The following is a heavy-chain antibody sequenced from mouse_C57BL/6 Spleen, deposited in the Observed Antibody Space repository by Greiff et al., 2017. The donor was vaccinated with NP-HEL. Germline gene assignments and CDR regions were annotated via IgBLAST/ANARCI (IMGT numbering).Heavy chain of an antibody. CDR1: GYSFTGYY. CDR2: INPSTGGT. Sequence: VQLKQSGPELVKPGASVKISCKASGYSFTGYYMNWVKQSPEKSLEWIGEINPSTGGTTYNQKFKAKATLTVDKSSSTAYMQLKSLTSEDSAVYYCLYYGNYDWYFDVWGTGTTVTVSS. J-gene: IGHJ1*03. CDR3: LYYGNYDWYFDV. V-gene: IGHV1-42*01. D-gene: IGHD2-1*01.